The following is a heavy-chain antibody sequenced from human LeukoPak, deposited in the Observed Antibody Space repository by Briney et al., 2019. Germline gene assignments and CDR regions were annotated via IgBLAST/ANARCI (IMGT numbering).Heavy chain of an antibody. Sequence: PSETLSLTCAVYGGSFSGYYWSWIRQPPGKGLEWIGYIYYSGSTNYNPSLKSRVTISVDTSKNQFSLKLSSVTAADTAVYYCASLNTIFGVPYPGDDAFDIWGQGTMVTVSS. V-gene: IGHV4-59*01. CDR1: GGSFSGYY. CDR3: ASLNTIFGVPYPGDDAFDI. D-gene: IGHD3-3*01. CDR2: IYYSGST. J-gene: IGHJ3*02.